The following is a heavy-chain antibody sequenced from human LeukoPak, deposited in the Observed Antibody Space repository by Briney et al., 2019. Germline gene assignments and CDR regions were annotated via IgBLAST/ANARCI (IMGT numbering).Heavy chain of an antibody. Sequence: GGSLRLSCAASGFTFNTYAMNWVRQAPGKGLEWVSSISGSGENTYYADSVKGRFTISRDNSKNTLSLQMNSLRAEDTAVYYCVKGSVNYDILTGSYFDYWGQGTLVTVSS. CDR3: VKGSVNYDILTGSYFDY. D-gene: IGHD3-9*01. CDR1: GFTFNTYA. CDR2: ISGSGENT. V-gene: IGHV3-23*01. J-gene: IGHJ4*02.